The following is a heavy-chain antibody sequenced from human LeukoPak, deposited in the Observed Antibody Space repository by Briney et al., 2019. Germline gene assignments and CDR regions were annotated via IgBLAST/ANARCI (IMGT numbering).Heavy chain of an antibody. D-gene: IGHD3-3*01. J-gene: IGHJ5*02. CDR3: AKDLFGIFGVVRGWFDP. CDR2: ISYDGSNK. Sequence: PGRSLRLSCAASGFTFSSYGMHWVRQAPGKGLEWVAVISYDGSNKYYADSVKGRFTISRDNSKNTLYLQMNSLRAEDTAVYYCAKDLFGIFGVVRGWFDPWGQGTLVTVSS. CDR1: GFTFSSYG. V-gene: IGHV3-30*18.